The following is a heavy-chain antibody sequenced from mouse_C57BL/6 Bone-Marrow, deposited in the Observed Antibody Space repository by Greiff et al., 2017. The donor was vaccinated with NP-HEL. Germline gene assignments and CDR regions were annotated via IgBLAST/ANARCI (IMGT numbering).Heavy chain of an antibody. CDR1: GYSFTDYN. CDR3: TRWDYYGSSDY. CDR2: INPNYGTT. V-gene: IGHV1-39*01. D-gene: IGHD1-1*01. J-gene: IGHJ2*01. Sequence: VQLKQSGPELVKPGASVKISCKASGYSFTDYNMNWVKQSNGKSLEWIGVINPNYGTTIYNQKFKGKATLTVDQSSSTAYMQLSSLTSEDSAVYYGTRWDYYGSSDYWGQGTTLTVSS.